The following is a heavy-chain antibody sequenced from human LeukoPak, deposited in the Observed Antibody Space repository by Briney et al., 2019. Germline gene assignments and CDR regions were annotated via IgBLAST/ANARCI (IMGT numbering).Heavy chain of an antibody. CDR1: GFSLSTSGVG. D-gene: IGHD4-23*01. Sequence: SGPTLVNPTQTLTLTCTFSGFSLSTSGVGVGWIRQPPGKALEWLALIYWNDDKRYSPSLKSRLTITKDTSKSQVVLTMTNMDPVDTATYYCAHYRYGGNPDPHDAFDIWGQGTMVTVSS. J-gene: IGHJ3*02. V-gene: IGHV2-5*01. CDR3: AHYRYGGNPDPHDAFDI. CDR2: IYWNDDK.